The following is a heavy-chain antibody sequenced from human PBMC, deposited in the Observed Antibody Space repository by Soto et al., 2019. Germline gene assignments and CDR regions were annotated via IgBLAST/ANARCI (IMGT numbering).Heavy chain of an antibody. V-gene: IGHV4-30-2*03. CDR1: GGSISSGGYS. CDR3: ARTYNNYFDP. J-gene: IGHJ5*02. D-gene: IGHD2-21*01. CDR2: IYYSGST. Sequence: SETLSLTCAVSGGSISSGGYSWSWIRQPPGKGLEWIGSIYYSGSTYYNPSLKSRVTISVDTSKNQFSLKLTSVTAADTAVYYCARTYNNYFDPWGQGTLVTVSS.